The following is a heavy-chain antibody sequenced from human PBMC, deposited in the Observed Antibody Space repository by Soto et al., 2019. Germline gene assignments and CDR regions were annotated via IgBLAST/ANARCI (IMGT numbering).Heavy chain of an antibody. D-gene: IGHD3-16*02. V-gene: IGHV4-38-2*02. J-gene: IGHJ5*02. CDR1: GYSISSGHY. CDR2: IYHSGST. CDR3: ARDLYVWGSYQRQGQSWFDP. Sequence: SETLSLTCAVSGYSISSGHYWGWIRQPPGKGLEWIGSIYHSGSTYYNPSLKSRVTISVDTSKNQFSLKLSSVTAADTAVYYCARDLYVWGSYQRQGQSWFDPWGKGTLVTVSS.